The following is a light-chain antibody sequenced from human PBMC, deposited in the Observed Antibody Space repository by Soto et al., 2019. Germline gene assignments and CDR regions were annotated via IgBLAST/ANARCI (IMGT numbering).Light chain of an antibody. CDR1: SSDIGGYNY. V-gene: IGLV2-14*01. CDR3: SSSSSSTTVV. Sequence: QSALTQPASVSGSPGQSITISCTGTSSDIGGYNYVSWYQQHPGKAPKLMIYEVSNRPSGVSTRFSGSKSGNAASLTISGLQAEDEADYYCSSSSSSTTVVFGGGTKVTVL. CDR2: EVS. J-gene: IGLJ2*01.